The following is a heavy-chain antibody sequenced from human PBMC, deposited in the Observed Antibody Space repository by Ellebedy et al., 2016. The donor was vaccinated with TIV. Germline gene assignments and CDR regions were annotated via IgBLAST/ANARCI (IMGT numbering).Heavy chain of an antibody. D-gene: IGHD4-17*01. J-gene: IGHJ4*02. V-gene: IGHV3-11*05. Sequence: GGSLRLXXAASGFTFSDYYMSWIRQAPGKGLEWVSYISSSSSYTNYADSVKGRFTISRDNAKNSLYLQMNSLRAEDTAVYYCARAYYGDYYFDYWGQGTLVTVSS. CDR3: ARAYYGDYYFDY. CDR2: ISSSSSYT. CDR1: GFTFSDYY.